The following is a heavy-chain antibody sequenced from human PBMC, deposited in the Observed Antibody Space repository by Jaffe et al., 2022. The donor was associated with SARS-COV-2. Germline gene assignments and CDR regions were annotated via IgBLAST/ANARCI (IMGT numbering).Heavy chain of an antibody. CDR1: GYTFTSYA. J-gene: IGHJ4*02. Sequence: QVQLVQSGAEVKKPGASVKVSCKASGYTFTSYAMHWVRQAPGQRLEWMGWINAGNGNTKYSQKFQGRVTITRDTSASTAYMELSSLRSEDTAVYYCARDPLRITMIVVMDDYWGQGTLVTVSS. V-gene: IGHV1-3*01. CDR3: ARDPLRITMIVVMDDY. CDR2: INAGNGNT. D-gene: IGHD3-22*01.